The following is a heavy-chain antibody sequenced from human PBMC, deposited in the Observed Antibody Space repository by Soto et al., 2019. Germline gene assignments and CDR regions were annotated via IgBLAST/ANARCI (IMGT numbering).Heavy chain of an antibody. CDR1: GFTFSSYG. CDR3: ARVGNSSSQTFTDGMDV. V-gene: IGHV3-33*01. D-gene: IGHD6-13*01. J-gene: IGHJ6*02. Sequence: GSLRLSCAASGFTFSSYGMHWVRQAPGKGLEWVAVIWYDGSNKYYADSVKGRFTISRDNSKNTLYLQMNSLRAEDTAVYYCARVGNSSSQTFTDGMDVWGQGTTVTVSS. CDR2: IWYDGSNK.